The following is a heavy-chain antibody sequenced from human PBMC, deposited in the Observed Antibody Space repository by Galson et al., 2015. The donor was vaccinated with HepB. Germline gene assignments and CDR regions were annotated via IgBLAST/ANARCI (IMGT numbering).Heavy chain of an antibody. CDR2: IWYDGSNS. CDR3: ARDSGSGYYPSLDY. CDR1: GFTFSSYG. D-gene: IGHD3-22*01. V-gene: IGHV3-33*01. Sequence: SLRLSCAASGFTFSSYGMHWVRQVPGKGLEWVALIWYDGSNSYYADSVKGRFTISRDNSKNTLYLQMNILEAEDTAVYYCARDSGSGYYPSLDYWGLGTLVTVSS. J-gene: IGHJ4*02.